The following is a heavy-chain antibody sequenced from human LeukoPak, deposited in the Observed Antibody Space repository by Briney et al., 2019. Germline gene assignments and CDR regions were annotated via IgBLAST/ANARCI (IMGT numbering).Heavy chain of an antibody. Sequence: GGSLRLSCAASGFIFRRKWIHWVRQVPGKGLVWVLRIKTDGSSTSYADSVNGRFTISRDNAKNTLYLQMNSLRAEDTAVYYCARGRADYDYWSGYYHYMDVWGKGTMVTVSS. J-gene: IGHJ6*03. CDR1: GFIFRRKW. CDR2: IKTDGSST. D-gene: IGHD3-3*01. V-gene: IGHV3-74*01. CDR3: ARGRADYDYWSGYYHYMDV.